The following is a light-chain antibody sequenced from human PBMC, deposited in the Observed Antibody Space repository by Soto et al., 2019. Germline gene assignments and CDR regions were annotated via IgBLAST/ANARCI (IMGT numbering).Light chain of an antibody. Sequence: QSALTQPASVSGSPEQSITISCTGTSSDVGAYNLVSWYQQHPGKAPRLIIYEGSKRPSGISHRFSGSKSDNTASLTISGLQAEDEAEFYCSSYRSSGALVFGGGTKLTVL. V-gene: IGLV2-14*02. CDR3: SSYRSSGALV. J-gene: IGLJ3*02. CDR2: EGS. CDR1: SSDVGAYNL.